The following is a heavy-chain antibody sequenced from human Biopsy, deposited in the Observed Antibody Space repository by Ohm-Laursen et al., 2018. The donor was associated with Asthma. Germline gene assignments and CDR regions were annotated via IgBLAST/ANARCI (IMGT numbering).Heavy chain of an antibody. D-gene: IGHD4-17*01. CDR3: ASDFPKDYVRYNFQF. CDR2: HDHEGGGT. Sequence: ASVKVSCKIFGYSLTDLSMHWVRQAPGQGLEWMGGHDHEGGGTVNARRFQGRVTMTEDTSTDTAYMELSSLSSDDTAVYYCASDFPKDYVRYNFQFWGQGTLVTVSS. J-gene: IGHJ4*02. V-gene: IGHV1-24*01. CDR1: GYSLTDLS.